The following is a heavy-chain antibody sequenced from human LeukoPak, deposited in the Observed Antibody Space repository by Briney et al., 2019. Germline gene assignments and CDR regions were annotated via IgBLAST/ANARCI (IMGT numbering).Heavy chain of an antibody. J-gene: IGHJ3*02. CDR2: IGATGDT. CDR3: VLGAYWNDDRNAFHI. D-gene: IGHD1-1*01. Sequence: GGSLRLSCAASGLTFSSYDMHWVRQAAGKGLEWVSSIGATGDTYYTDSVKGRFTISRENAKKSLFLQVSSLRVEDTAVYFCVLGAYWNDDRNAFHIWGPGTMVTVSS. CDR1: GLTFSSYD. V-gene: IGHV3-13*01.